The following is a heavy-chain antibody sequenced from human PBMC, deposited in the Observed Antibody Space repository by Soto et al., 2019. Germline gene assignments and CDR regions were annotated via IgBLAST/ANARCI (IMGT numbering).Heavy chain of an antibody. CDR3: ARAGGLGAVAADY. V-gene: IGHV4-30-2*01. J-gene: IGHJ4*02. Sequence: QLQLQESGSGLVKPSQTLSLTCAVSGGSISSGGYSWSWLRQPPGKGLEWIGYIYHSGSTYYNPSRKSRVTISVDRSKNQFSLKLSSVTAADTAVYYCARAGGLGAVAADYWGQGTLVTVSS. CDR2: IYHSGST. D-gene: IGHD6-19*01. CDR1: GGSISSGGYS.